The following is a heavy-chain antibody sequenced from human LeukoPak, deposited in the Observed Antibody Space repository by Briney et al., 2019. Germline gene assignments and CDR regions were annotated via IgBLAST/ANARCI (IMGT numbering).Heavy chain of an antibody. D-gene: IGHD3-16*01. CDR3: ARHLGVGSYPLDS. J-gene: IGHJ4*02. V-gene: IGHV4-59*01. CDR2: IYYSGST. CDR1: GGSMRSYY. Sequence: SETLSLTCTVSGGSMRSYYWSWIRQPPGQGLEWIGYIYYSGSTNYNPSLKSRVTISVDTSKKQFSLKLISVTAADTAVYYCARHLGVGSYPLDSWGQGTLVTVSS.